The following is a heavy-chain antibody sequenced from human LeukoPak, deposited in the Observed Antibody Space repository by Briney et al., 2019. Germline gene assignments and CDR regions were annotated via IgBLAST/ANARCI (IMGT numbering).Heavy chain of an antibody. J-gene: IGHJ4*02. Sequence: GGSLRLSCAASGFTFSSFTMSWVRQAPGKGLEWVSTISSSSSNIYYADSVKGRFTISRDNSKNSLYLQMNSLRAEDTAVYYCAKGREGSYYGLDYWGQGTLVTVSS. CDR2: ISSSSSNI. V-gene: IGHV3-23*01. CDR3: AKGREGSYYGLDY. D-gene: IGHD1-26*01. CDR1: GFTFSSFT.